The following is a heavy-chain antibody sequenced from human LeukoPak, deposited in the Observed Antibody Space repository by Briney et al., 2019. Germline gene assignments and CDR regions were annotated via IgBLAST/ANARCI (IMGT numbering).Heavy chain of an antibody. CDR3: ARDSGQWLRPKYYFDY. J-gene: IGHJ4*02. D-gene: IGHD5-12*01. CDR2: IYHSGST. CDR1: GYSISSGYY. Sequence: SETLSLTCAVSGYSISSGYYWGWIRQPPGKGLEWIGSIYHSGSTYYNPSPKSRVTISVDTSKNQFSLKLSSVTAADTAVYYCARDSGQWLRPKYYFDYWGQGTLVTVSS. V-gene: IGHV4-38-2*02.